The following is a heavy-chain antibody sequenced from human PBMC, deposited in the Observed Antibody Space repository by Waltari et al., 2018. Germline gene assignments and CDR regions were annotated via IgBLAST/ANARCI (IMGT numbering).Heavy chain of an antibody. D-gene: IGHD3-3*01. V-gene: IGHV1-8*01. J-gene: IGHJ4*02. CDR3: AGAPHGVTMLGY. CDR1: GYTFTSYD. CDR2: MNPDSGNT. Sequence: QVQLVQSGAEVKKPGASVKVSCKASGYTFTSYDSNWVRQATGQGLEWIGGMNPDSGNTGEAQQFRGRVTMTRSTSINTSYMELSSVRSEDSARYYCAGAPHGVTMLGYWGQGTLVTGSS.